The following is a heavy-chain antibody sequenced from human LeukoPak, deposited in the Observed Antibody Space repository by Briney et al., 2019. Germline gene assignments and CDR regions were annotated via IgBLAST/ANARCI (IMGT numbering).Heavy chain of an antibody. CDR2: ISAYNGNT. CDR3: AKGDYYDSISSIYYFDY. V-gene: IGHV1-18*01. D-gene: IGHD3-22*01. Sequence: ASVKVSCKASGYTFTSYGISWVRQAPGQGLEWMGWISAYNGNTNYAQKFQGRVTITTDESTSTAYMELSSLRSEDTAVYYCAKGDYYDSISSIYYFDYWGQGTLVTVSS. J-gene: IGHJ4*02. CDR1: GYTFTSYG.